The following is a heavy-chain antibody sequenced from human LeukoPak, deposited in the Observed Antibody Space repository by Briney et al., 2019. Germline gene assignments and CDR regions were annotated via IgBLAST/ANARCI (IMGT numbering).Heavy chain of an antibody. J-gene: IGHJ3*02. CDR1: GFTVSTNY. CDR3: ARDSGHDAFDI. Sequence: PGGSLRLSCAAPGFTVSTNYVSWVRQARGKGLEWGTVNYRSGSTYYADSVKGRFTISRDNSKNTLYLQMNRLRAEDTAVYYCARDSGHDAFDIWGQGTMVTVSS. CDR2: NYRSGST. V-gene: IGHV3-53*01.